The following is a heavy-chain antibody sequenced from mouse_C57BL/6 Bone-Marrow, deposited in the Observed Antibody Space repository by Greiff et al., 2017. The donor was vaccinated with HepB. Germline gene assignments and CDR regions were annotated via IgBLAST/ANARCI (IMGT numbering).Heavy chain of an antibody. D-gene: IGHD1-1*02. Sequence: EVKLMESGGGLVKPGGSLKLSCAASGFTFSSYAMSWVRQTPEKRLEWVATFSDGGSFTYYPDNVKGRFTISRDNAKNNLYLQMSHLKSEDTAMYYCARDVVYAMDYWGQGTSVTVSS. CDR3: ARDVVYAMDY. CDR2: FSDGGSFT. V-gene: IGHV5-4*01. J-gene: IGHJ4*01. CDR1: GFTFSSYA.